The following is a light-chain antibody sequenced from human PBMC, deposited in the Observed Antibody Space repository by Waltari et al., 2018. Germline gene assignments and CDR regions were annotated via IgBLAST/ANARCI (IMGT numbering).Light chain of an antibody. V-gene: IGLV6-57*02. J-gene: IGLJ3*02. CDR2: EDY. CDR3: QSYDRTDWV. CDR1: GGSIATNS. Sequence: KFMLTQPHSVSESPGKTVTISCTGSGGSIATNSVQWYQQPPGRAPLLLLFEDYQRPSGIPGRFSGSIDTSSNSASLTISGLKTEDEADYFCQSYDRTDWVFGGGTKLTVL.